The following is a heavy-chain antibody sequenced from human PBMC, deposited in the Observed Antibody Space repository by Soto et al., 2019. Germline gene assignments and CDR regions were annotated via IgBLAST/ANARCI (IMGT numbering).Heavy chain of an antibody. CDR2: IYYSGST. CDR1: GISVSTSDYY. D-gene: IGHD6-25*01. CDR3: AGFVVPASRNSGFDY. Sequence: PSETLSLTCTVSGISVSTSDYYWGRVRQPPGKGLDWIGNIYYSGSTFYNPSLRSRVTLSVDTSKNQFSLRLNSVTAADTAVYFCAGFVVPASRNSGFDYWGQGTLVTVSS. V-gene: IGHV4-39*01. J-gene: IGHJ4*02.